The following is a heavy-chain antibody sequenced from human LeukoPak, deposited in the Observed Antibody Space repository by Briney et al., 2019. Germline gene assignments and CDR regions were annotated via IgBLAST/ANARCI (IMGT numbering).Heavy chain of an antibody. Sequence: GGSLRLSCAASEFTFSSYAMNWVRQAPGKGLEWVSSISGSGDSTYYADSVKGRFTISRDNSKNTLYLQMNSLRAEDTTVYYCAKASSLESFDFDYWGQGTLVTVSS. V-gene: IGHV3-23*01. CDR1: EFTFSSYA. CDR3: AKASSLESFDFDY. CDR2: ISGSGDST. D-gene: IGHD3-3*02. J-gene: IGHJ4*02.